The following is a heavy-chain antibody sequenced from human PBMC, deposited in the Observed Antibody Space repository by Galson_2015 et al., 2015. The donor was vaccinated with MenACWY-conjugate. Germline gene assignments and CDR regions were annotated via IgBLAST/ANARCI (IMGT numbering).Heavy chain of an antibody. Sequence: SLRLSCAASGLTLSDFAMHWVRQAPGQGLEWVSFIRYDGSYEQYAESVQGRFTIIRDNSNGMLYLLLNRLRVEDTAVYYCAPHYGSRNVDYWGQGTLVTVSS. D-gene: IGHD3-10*01. CDR2: IRYDGSYE. V-gene: IGHV3-30*02. CDR3: APHYGSRNVDY. CDR1: GLTLSDFA. J-gene: IGHJ4*02.